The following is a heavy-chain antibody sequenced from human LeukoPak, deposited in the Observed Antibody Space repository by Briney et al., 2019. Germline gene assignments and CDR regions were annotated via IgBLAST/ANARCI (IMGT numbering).Heavy chain of an antibody. V-gene: IGHV3-7*01. CDR1: GFTFSSSA. CDR2: IKQDGSEK. J-gene: IGHJ4*02. D-gene: IGHD3-22*01. Sequence: GGSLRLSCAASGFTFSSSAMHWVRQAPGKGLEWVANIKQDGSEKYYVDSVKGRFTISRDNAKNSLYLQMNSLRAEDTAVYYCARGDRGYYDSSGFDYWGQGTLVTVSS. CDR3: ARGDRGYYDSSGFDY.